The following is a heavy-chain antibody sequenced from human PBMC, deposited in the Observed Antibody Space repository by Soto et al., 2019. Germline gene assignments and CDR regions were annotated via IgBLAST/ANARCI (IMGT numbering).Heavy chain of an antibody. D-gene: IGHD2-15*01. CDR2: TYYRSRWYS. J-gene: IGHJ6*02. CDR3: ARSEEDSDYYYYGMDA. Sequence: SQTLSLTCVGSGDTVSSNRVAWNWVRQSPSRGLEWLGRTYYRSRWYSDYAVSVRSRIDINADTSKNQVSLQLNSVTPEDTAVYYCARSEEDSDYYYYGMDAWGQGTTVTVSS. V-gene: IGHV6-1*01. CDR1: GDTVSSNRVA.